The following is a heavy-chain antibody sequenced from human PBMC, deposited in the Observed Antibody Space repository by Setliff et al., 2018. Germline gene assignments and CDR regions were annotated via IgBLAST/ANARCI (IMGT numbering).Heavy chain of an antibody. D-gene: IGHD1-7*01. CDR2: IDWDGDK. V-gene: IGHV2-70*11. CDR1: GFSLTTSGTC. CDR3: ARSRYELPHYYFDY. J-gene: IGHJ4*02. Sequence: ESGPTLVNPTQTLTLTCTFSGFSLTTSGTCVTWIRQPPGKALEWLARIDWDGDKYYNTSLRTGLTLSKDTSKNQVFLTMTNMDPVDTATYYCARSRYELPHYYFDYWGQGILVTVSS.